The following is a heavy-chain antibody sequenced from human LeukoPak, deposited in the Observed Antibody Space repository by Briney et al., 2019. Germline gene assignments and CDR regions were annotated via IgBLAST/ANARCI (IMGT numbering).Heavy chain of an antibody. D-gene: IGHD3-10*01. CDR2: ISAYNGNT. J-gene: IGHJ3*02. CDR3: ARPNYYGSGSYHRGAFDI. Sequence: ASVKVSCKASGYTFTSYAMNWVRQAPGQGLEWMGWISAYNGNTNYAQKFQGRVTITADESTSTAYMELSSLRSEDTAVYYCARPNYYGSGSYHRGAFDIWGQGTMVTVSS. CDR1: GYTFTSYA. V-gene: IGHV1-18*01.